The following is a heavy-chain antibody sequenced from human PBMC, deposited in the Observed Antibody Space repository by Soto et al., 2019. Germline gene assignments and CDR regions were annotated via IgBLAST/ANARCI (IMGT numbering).Heavy chain of an antibody. CDR1: GFTFSDYA. D-gene: IGHD6-25*01. CDR3: AKGSASGSPYYFDF. J-gene: IGHJ4*02. CDR2: ITGSGGDT. V-gene: IGHV3-23*01. Sequence: GGSLRLACAASGFTFSDYAMSWVRQAPGKGLEWVSAITGSGGDTYHADSVKGRFTISRDNSKNTLFLQMNRLRADDTAVYYCAKGSASGSPYYFDFWGQGALVTVSS.